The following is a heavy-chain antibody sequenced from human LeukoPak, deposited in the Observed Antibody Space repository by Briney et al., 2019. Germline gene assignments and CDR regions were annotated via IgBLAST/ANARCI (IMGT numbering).Heavy chain of an antibody. J-gene: IGHJ4*02. CDR2: ISAYNGNT. CDR1: GYTFTSYG. D-gene: IGHD5/OR15-5a*01. Sequence: ASVKVSCKASGYTFTSYGISWVRQAPGQRLEWMGWISAYNGNTNYAQNLQGRVTMTTDTSTSTAYMELRSLRSDDTAVYYCARASDIASSHDYWGQGTLVTASS. CDR3: ARASDIASSHDY. V-gene: IGHV1-18*01.